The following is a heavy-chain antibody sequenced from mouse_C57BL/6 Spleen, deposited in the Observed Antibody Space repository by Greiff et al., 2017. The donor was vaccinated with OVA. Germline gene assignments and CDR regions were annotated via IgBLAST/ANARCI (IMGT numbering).Heavy chain of an antibody. CDR1: GYSITSGYY. V-gene: IGHV3-6*01. Sequence: EVKLVESGPGLVKPSQSLSLTCSVTGYSITSGYYWNWIRQFPGNKLEWMGYISYDGSNNYNPSLKNRISITRDTSKNQFFLKLNSVTTEDTATYYCARDNYGSSWFAYWGQGTLVTVSA. D-gene: IGHD1-1*01. CDR3: ARDNYGSSWFAY. CDR2: ISYDGSN. J-gene: IGHJ3*01.